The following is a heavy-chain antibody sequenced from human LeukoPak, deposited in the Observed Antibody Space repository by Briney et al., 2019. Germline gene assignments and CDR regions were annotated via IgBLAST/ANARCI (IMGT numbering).Heavy chain of an antibody. CDR3: ARGTRRRYYYYYMDV. Sequence: SETLSLTCAVYGGSFSGYYWSWIRQPPGKGLEWIGEINHSGSTNYNPSLKSRVTISVDTSKNQFSLKLSSVTAADTAVYYCARGTRRRYYYYYMDVWGKGTTVTVSS. CDR2: INHSGST. J-gene: IGHJ6*03. CDR1: GGSFSGYY. V-gene: IGHV4-34*01.